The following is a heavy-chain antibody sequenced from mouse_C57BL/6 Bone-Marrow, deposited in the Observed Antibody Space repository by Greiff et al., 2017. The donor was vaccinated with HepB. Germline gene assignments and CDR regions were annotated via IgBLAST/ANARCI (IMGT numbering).Heavy chain of an antibody. CDR2: IDPSDSYT. V-gene: IGHV1-59*01. J-gene: IGHJ2*01. Sequence: QVQLQQPGAELVRPGTSVKLSCKASGYTFTSYWMHWVKQRPGQGLEWIGVIDPSDSYTNYNQNFKGKATLTVDTSSSTAYMQLSSLTSEDSAVYYCAREDYAPYYFDYWGQGTTLTVSS. CDR3: AREDYAPYYFDY. CDR1: GYTFTSYW. D-gene: IGHD2-4*01.